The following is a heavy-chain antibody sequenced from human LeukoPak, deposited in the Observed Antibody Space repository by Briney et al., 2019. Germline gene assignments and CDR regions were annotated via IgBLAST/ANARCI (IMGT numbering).Heavy chain of an antibody. CDR1: GFTFSSYG. J-gene: IGHJ4*02. CDR3: AKDTADGSSWYYFDY. V-gene: IGHV3-33*06. D-gene: IGHD6-13*01. CDR2: IWYDGSNK. Sequence: GGSLRLSCAASGFTFSSYGMHWVRQAPGKGLEWVAVIWYDGSNKYYADSVKGRFTISRDNSKNTLYLQMNSLRAEDTAVYYCAKDTADGSSWYYFDYWGQGTLVTVSS.